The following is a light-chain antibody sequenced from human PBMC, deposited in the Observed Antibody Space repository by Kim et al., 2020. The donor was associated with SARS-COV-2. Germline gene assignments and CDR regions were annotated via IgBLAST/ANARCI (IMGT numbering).Light chain of an antibody. V-gene: IGLV3-1*01. Sequence: SLGQAACITCSGDKLGNKYASWYQQRPGLSPVLVIYQDEKRPSGIPERFSGSNSGNSATLTISGTQAMDEADYFCLAWDSSSGSYVFGPGTKVTVL. CDR1: KLGNKY. CDR2: QDE. J-gene: IGLJ1*01. CDR3: LAWDSSSGSYV.